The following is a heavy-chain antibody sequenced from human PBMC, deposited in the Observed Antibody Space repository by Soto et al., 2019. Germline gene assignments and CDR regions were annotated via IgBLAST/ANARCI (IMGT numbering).Heavy chain of an antibody. V-gene: IGHV3-7*03. CDR2: IKQDGSQK. Sequence: EVQLVESVGGLVQPGGSLRLSCAASGFSFSKFWMSWVRQAPGKGLEWVANIKQDGSQKYYVDSVKGRFTISRDNAKNSLYLQMNSLTADDTAVYYCARVLLYSASGRGWFDPWGQGTLVTVSS. CDR1: GFSFSKFW. D-gene: IGHD2-2*02. J-gene: IGHJ5*02. CDR3: ARVLLYSASGRGWFDP.